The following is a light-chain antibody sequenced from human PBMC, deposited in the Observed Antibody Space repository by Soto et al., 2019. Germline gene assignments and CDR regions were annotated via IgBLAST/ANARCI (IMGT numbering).Light chain of an antibody. Sequence: EIVLTRSPGTLSLSLGERATLSCRASQSISSSYLAWYQQKPGQAPRLLIYGASSRATGIPDRFSGSGSGTDFTLTISRLEPEDFAVYYCQQYGRTFGQGTKVEIK. J-gene: IGKJ1*01. V-gene: IGKV3-20*01. CDR1: QSISSSY. CDR3: QQYGRT. CDR2: GAS.